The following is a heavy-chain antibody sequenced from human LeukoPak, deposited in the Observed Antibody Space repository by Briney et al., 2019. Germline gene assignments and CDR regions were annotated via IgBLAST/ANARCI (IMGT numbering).Heavy chain of an antibody. D-gene: IGHD3-3*01. V-gene: IGHV4-34*01. CDR2: INHSGST. CDR1: GGSFSGYY. CDR3: ARAKYYDFWSGYRNWFDP. J-gene: IGHJ5*01. Sequence: SETLSLTCVVYGGSFSGYYWSWIRQPQGKGLEWIGEINHSGSTNYNPSLKSRVTISVDTSKNQFSLKLSSVTAADTAVYYCARAKYYDFWSGYRNWFDPWGQGTTVTVSS.